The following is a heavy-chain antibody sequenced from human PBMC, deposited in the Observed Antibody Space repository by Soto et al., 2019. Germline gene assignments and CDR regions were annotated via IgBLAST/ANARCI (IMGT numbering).Heavy chain of an antibody. CDR2: ISGSGGST. J-gene: IGHJ3*02. CDR1: GFTFSSYA. V-gene: IGHV3-23*01. D-gene: IGHD3-22*01. Sequence: GGSLRLSCAASGFTFSSYAMSWVRQAPGKGLEWVSAISGSGGSTYYADSVKGRFTISRDNSKNTLYLQMNSLRAEDTAVYYCAKWIEYYYDSSGYPTGAFDIWGQGTMVTVSS. CDR3: AKWIEYYYDSSGYPTGAFDI.